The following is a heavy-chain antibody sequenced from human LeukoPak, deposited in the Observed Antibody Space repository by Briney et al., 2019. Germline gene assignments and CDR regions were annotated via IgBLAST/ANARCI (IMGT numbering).Heavy chain of an antibody. CDR2: INPNSGGT. V-gene: IGHV1-2*02. Sequence: ASVKVSCKASGYTFTGYYMHWVRQAPGQGLEWMGWINPNSGGTSYAQKFQGRVTMTRDTSISTAYMELSRLRSEDTAVYYCAREGTRGYDDYWGQGTLVTVSS. CDR3: AREGTRGYDDY. CDR1: GYTFTGYY. D-gene: IGHD3-22*01. J-gene: IGHJ4*02.